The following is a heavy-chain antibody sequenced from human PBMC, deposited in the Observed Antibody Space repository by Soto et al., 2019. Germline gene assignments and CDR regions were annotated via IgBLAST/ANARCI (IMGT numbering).Heavy chain of an antibody. CDR2: IRSKTFGGTT. J-gene: IGHJ4*02. Sequence: GGSLRLSCTTSGFTFGDFGVSWFRQGPGKGLEWVGFIRSKTFGGTTEYAASVKGRLTISRDDSKSIAYLQMNSLKTEDNDLTFDYWGQGTLVTVSS. CDR1: GFTFGDFG. CDR3: Y. V-gene: IGHV3-49*03. D-gene: IGHD1-1*01.